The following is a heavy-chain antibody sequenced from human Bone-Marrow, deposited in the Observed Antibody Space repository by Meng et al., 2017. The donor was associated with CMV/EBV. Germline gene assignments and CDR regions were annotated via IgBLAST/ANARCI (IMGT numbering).Heavy chain of an antibody. CDR1: GFTFSSYW. CDR3: ATLEWLLYYFDY. V-gene: IGHV3-7*01. D-gene: IGHD3-3*01. Sequence: GESLKIYCAASGFTFSSYWMSWVRQAPGKGLEWVANIKQDGSEKYYVDSVKGRFTISRDNAKNSLYLQMNSLRAEDTAVYYCATLEWLLYYFDYMGQGTLVTVSS. CDR2: IKQDGSEK. J-gene: IGHJ4*02.